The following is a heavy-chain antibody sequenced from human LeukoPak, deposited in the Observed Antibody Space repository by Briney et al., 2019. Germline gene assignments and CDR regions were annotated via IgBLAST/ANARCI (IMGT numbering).Heavy chain of an antibody. D-gene: IGHD6-13*01. J-gene: IGHJ3*02. CDR3: ARQLGHALDI. CDR2: IYPGDSDT. V-gene: IGHV5-51*01. Sequence: EESLKISCKGSGYSFSSYRIGWVRQMAGKGLEWMGIIYPGDSDTRYSPSFQGQVTISADKSISTAYLQWTSLKASDSVMYYCARQLGHALDIWGQGTLVTVSS. CDR1: GYSFSSYR.